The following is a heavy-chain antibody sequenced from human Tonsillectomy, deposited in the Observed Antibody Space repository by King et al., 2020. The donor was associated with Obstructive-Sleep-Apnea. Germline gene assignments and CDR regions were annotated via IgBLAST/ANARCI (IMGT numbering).Heavy chain of an antibody. J-gene: IGHJ6*02. V-gene: IGHV1-8*01. CDR2: LNPNSGNT. D-gene: IGHD1-26*01. CDR3: ARSSLGARNLAHYGMDV. Sequence: QLVQSGAEVKKPGASVKVPCKASGYTFTSYDINWVRQATGQGLEWLGWLNPNSGNTGYAQKFQGRVTMTRNTSISTAYMELSSLRSEDTAVYYCARSSLGARNLAHYGMDVWGQGTTVTVSS. CDR1: GYTFTSYD.